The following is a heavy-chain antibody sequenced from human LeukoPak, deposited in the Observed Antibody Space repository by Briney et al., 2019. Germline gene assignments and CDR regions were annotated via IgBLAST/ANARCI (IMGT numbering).Heavy chain of an antibody. CDR2: ISYDGSNK. CDR1: GFTFSSYG. D-gene: IGHD6-19*01. CDR3: AKSPRYSSGWYGFDY. V-gene: IGHV3-30*18. Sequence: PGGSLRPSCAASGFTFSSYGMHWVRQAPGKGLEWVAVISYDGSNKYYADSVKGRFTISRDNSKNTLYLQMNSLRAEDTAVYYCAKSPRYSSGWYGFDYWGQGTLVTVSS. J-gene: IGHJ4*02.